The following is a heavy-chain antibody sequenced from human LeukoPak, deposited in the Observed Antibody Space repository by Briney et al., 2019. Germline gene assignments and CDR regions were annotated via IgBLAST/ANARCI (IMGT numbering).Heavy chain of an antibody. D-gene: IGHD5-18*01. J-gene: IGHJ6*03. CDR1: GYTFTSYY. CDR3: ARDGRGYSYGFYYMDV. Sequence: ASVRVSCKASGYTFTSYYMHWVRQGPGQGLEWMGIINPSGGSTSYAQKFQGRVTMTRDTSTSTVYMELSSLRSEDTAVYYCARDGRGYSYGFYYMDVWGKGTTVTVSS. V-gene: IGHV1-46*01. CDR2: INPSGGST.